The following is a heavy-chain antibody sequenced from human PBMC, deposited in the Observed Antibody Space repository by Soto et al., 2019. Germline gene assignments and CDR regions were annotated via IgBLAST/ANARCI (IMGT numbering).Heavy chain of an antibody. D-gene: IGHD3-3*01. CDR3: ARDRPADFWSGSLSHDY. J-gene: IGHJ4*02. CDR1: GFTFSSYW. CDR2: KKQEGSEK. Sequence: EVQLVESGGGLVQPGGSLRLSCAASGFTFSSYWMSWVRQAPGKGLEWVANKKQEGSEKYYVDSVKGRFTISSDNAKNSLYLQMNSLRAEDTAVYYCARDRPADFWSGSLSHDYWGQGTLVTVSS. V-gene: IGHV3-7*05.